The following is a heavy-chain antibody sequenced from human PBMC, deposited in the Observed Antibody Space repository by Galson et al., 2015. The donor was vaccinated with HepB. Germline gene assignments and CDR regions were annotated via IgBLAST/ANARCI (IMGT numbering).Heavy chain of an antibody. Sequence: SVKVSCKASGYTFSTYDINWVRQATGQGLEWLGWMSPNSGYTGYAQEFQDRVTMTRDTSISTAYLELNSLRAEDTAVYYCARNLPGTGDFDFWGQGTLVTVSS. CDR3: ARNLPGTGDFDF. D-gene: IGHD7-27*01. J-gene: IGHJ4*02. CDR2: MSPNSGYT. V-gene: IGHV1-8*01. CDR1: GYTFSTYD.